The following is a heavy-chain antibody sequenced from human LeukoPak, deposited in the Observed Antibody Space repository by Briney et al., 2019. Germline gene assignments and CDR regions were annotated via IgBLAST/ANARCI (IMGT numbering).Heavy chain of an antibody. CDR2: ISWNSGSI. D-gene: IGHD3-10*01. V-gene: IGHV3-9*01. Sequence: GRSLRLSCAASGFTFYDYAMHWVRQAPGKGLEWVSGISWNSGSIVYADSVKGRFTISRDNAKNSLYLQMNSLRAEDTALYYCAKDAQPYYYGSGSYYHHFDYWGQGTLVTVSS. J-gene: IGHJ4*02. CDR1: GFTFYDYA. CDR3: AKDAQPYYYGSGSYYHHFDY.